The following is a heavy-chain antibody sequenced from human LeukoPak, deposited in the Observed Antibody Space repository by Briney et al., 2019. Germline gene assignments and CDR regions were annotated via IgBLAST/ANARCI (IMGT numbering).Heavy chain of an antibody. CDR1: GGSISSSSYY. CDR2: IYYSGST. J-gene: IGHJ4*02. CDR3: ARGGPAHYYFDY. Sequence: KTSETLSLTCTVPGGSISSSSYYWGWIRKPPVKGLEWIGSIYYSGSTYYNPSLKSRVTISVDTSKNQFSLKLSSVTAADTAVYYCARGGPAHYYFDYWGQGTLVTVSS. D-gene: IGHD5-12*01. V-gene: IGHV4-39*07.